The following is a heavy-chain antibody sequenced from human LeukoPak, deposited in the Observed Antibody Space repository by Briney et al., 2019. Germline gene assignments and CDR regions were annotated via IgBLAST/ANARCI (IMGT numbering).Heavy chain of an antibody. V-gene: IGHV1-46*03. Sequence: ASVKVSCKASGYTFTSYFMYWVRQAPGQGLEWMGLINPRGGNTRYAQKFQGRVTMTRDTSTSTVYMELSSLRSEDTAMYYCARDRTHYYESSCYYSRWEYWGQGTLVTVSS. J-gene: IGHJ4*02. CDR3: ARDRTHYYESSCYYSRWEY. CDR1: GYTFTSYF. CDR2: INPRGGNT. D-gene: IGHD3-22*01.